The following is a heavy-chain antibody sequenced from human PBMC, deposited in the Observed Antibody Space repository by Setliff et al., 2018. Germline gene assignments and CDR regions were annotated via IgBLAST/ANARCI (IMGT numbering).Heavy chain of an antibody. D-gene: IGHD3-22*01. Sequence: PSETLSLTCTVSGDSISSRRNYWGWFRQPAGKELEWIGQIYTSWSTNYNPSLKSRVTISLDTSKNQFSLYLLMKSVRVDDTAVYYCARSISGYQQRYDTWGQGALVTVSS. V-gene: IGHV4-61*09. CDR1: GDSISSRRNY. J-gene: IGHJ5*02. CDR3: ARSISGYQQRYDT. CDR2: IYTSWST.